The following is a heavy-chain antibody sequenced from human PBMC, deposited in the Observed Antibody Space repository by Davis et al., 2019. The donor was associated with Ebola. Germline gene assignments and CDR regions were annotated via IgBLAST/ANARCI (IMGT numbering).Heavy chain of an antibody. CDR2: INHSGST. J-gene: IGHJ4*02. D-gene: IGHD3-3*01. Sequence: PSETLSLTCAAYGGSFSGYYRSWIRQSPGKGLEWIGEINHSGSTTYNPSLKSRVTISVDTSTNQFSMKRSSMTAADTAVYYCARIVRSGYYITYYCDYWGQGTLVTVSS. CDR1: GGSFSGYY. V-gene: IGHV4-34*01. CDR3: ARIVRSGYYITYYCDY.